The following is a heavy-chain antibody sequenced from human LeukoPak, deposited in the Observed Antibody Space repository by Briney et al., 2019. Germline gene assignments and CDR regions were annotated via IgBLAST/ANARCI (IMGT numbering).Heavy chain of an antibody. CDR2: ISGSGGST. CDR1: GFTFSSYA. CDR3: ATSYCGGDCYSRGAMDYYMDV. Sequence: GGSLRLSCAASGFTFSSYAMSWVRQAPGKGLEWVSAISGSGGSTYYADSVKGRFTISRDNSKNTLYLQMNSLRAEDTAVYYCATSYCGGDCYSRGAMDYYMDVWGKGTTVTVSS. J-gene: IGHJ6*03. D-gene: IGHD2-21*02. V-gene: IGHV3-23*01.